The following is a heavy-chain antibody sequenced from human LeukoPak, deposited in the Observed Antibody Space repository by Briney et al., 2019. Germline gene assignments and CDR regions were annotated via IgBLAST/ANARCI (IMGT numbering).Heavy chain of an antibody. CDR2: IYYSGST. V-gene: IGHV4-59*12. D-gene: IGHD1-20*01. J-gene: IGHJ5*01. CDR3: SLAKWNVNCFDT. Sequence: PSETLSLTCTVSGGSISSYYWSWIRQPPGKGLEWIGYIYYSGSTNYNPSLKSRVTISVDTSKNQFSLKLTSMTAADTAVYYCSLAKWNVNCFDTWGHGTLVTVSS. CDR1: GGSISSYY.